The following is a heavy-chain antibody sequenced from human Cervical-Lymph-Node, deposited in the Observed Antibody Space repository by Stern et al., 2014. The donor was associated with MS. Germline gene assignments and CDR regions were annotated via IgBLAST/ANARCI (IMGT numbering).Heavy chain of an antibody. V-gene: IGHV1-18*01. CDR2: IIAYNGNP. CDR3: ARGLLGSENAFDI. Sequence: VQLGEAGAEVKKPGASGKVSCKASGYTFTRYCIRWVRQEPGQGLEWMGWIIAYNGNPNYAHKLQGIFTMTTDTSTSTAYMELRSLRSDDTAVYYCARGLLGSENAFDIWGQGTMVTVSS. CDR1: GYTFTRYC. D-gene: IGHD2-15*01. J-gene: IGHJ3*02.